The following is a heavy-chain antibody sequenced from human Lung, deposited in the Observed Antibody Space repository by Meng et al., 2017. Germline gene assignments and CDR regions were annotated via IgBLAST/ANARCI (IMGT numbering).Heavy chain of an antibody. J-gene: IGHJ5*02. CDR3: ARGASHDPLTGSVFPIDA. V-gene: IGHV1-18*04. CDR1: GFSFYDSA. Sequence: QRQLGQPPAAWTGSGDSVKVSCRACGFSFYDSAGSWWRTAPGQGLEWMGEISANNCNTKDTQKFQGRVTLTTETSRDTDYMELRSLRSDDTAVNFCARGASHDPLTGSVFPIDAWGQGTLVTVSS. CDR2: ISANNCNT. D-gene: IGHD3-9*01.